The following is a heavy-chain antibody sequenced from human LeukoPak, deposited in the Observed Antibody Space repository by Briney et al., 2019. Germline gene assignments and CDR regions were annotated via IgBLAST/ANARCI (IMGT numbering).Heavy chain of an antibody. V-gene: IGHV4-34*01. CDR1: GGSFSGYY. CDR2: INHSGST. D-gene: IGHD3-22*01. Sequence: SETLSLTCAVYGGSFSGYYWSWIRQPPGKGLEWIGEINHSGSTNYNPPLKRRVTISVDTSKNQFSLKLSSVTDADTAVYYCARARGRYDSSGYYRYYYYMDVWGKGTTVTVSS. J-gene: IGHJ6*03. CDR3: ARARGRYDSSGYYRYYYYMDV.